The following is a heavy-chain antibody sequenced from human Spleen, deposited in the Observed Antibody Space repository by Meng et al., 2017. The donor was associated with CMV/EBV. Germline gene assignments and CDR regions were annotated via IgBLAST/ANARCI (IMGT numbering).Heavy chain of an antibody. Sequence: GESLKISCAASGFTFSNYDMSWVRQAPGRGLEWLSLISSGGGSTHYADSLKGRFTISRDNSKSTLFLQMSSLRAEDTAVYYCAISGYCSSTSCFVDYWGQGTLVTVSS. V-gene: IGHV3-23*03. CDR3: AISGYCSSTSCFVDY. CDR2: ISSGGGST. D-gene: IGHD2-2*01. J-gene: IGHJ4*02. CDR1: GFTFSNYD.